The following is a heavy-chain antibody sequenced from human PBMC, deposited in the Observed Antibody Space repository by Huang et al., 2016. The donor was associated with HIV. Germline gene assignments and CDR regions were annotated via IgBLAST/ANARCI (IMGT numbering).Heavy chain of an antibody. V-gene: IGHV3-15*01. D-gene: IGHD3-22*01. Sequence: EVQLVESGGGLVKPGGSLRLSCAASGFTFSKAWMSWVRQAAGKGLEWVSRSKSKTDGGTTDYTAPVKGRFTISRDDSRNTLYLQMNSLKTEDTAVYYCTTHLDYYDSSGYYFGNYWGQGTLVTVSS. J-gene: IGHJ4*02. CDR3: TTHLDYYDSSGYYFGNY. CDR2: SKSKTDGGTT. CDR1: GFTFSKAW.